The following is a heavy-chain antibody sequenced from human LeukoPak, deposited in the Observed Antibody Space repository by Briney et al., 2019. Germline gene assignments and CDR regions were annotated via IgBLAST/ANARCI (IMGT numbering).Heavy chain of an antibody. CDR1: GFTVSSDS. CDR3: ARDTTSISHNFDY. D-gene: IGHD2/OR15-2a*01. Sequence: PGGSLRLSCTVSGFTVSSDSMSWVRQAPGKGLEWVSSISSRSSYIYYADSVKGRFTISRDNAKNSLYLQMNSLRAEDTAVYYCARDTTSISHNFDYWGQGTLVTVSS. J-gene: IGHJ4*02. V-gene: IGHV3-21*01. CDR2: ISSRSSYI.